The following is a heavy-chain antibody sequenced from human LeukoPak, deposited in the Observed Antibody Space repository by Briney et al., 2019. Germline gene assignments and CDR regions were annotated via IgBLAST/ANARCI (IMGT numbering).Heavy chain of an antibody. CDR2: INPNSGGT. V-gene: IGHV1-2*02. CDR3: ARRSDFWSGYVDY. CDR1: GYTFTGYY. D-gene: IGHD3-3*01. J-gene: IGHJ4*02. Sequence: ASVKVSCKASGYTFTGYYMHWVRQAPGQGLEWMGWINPNSGGTNYAQKFQGRVTMTRDTSISTAYMVLSRLRSDDTAVYYCARRSDFWSGYVDYWGQGTLVTVSS.